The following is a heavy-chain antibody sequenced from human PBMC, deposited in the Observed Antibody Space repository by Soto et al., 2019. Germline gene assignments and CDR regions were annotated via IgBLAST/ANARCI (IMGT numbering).Heavy chain of an antibody. V-gene: IGHV4-30-4*02. CDR3: ARVERKSSSWYWGGDWFDP. D-gene: IGHD6-13*01. CDR1: GGSISSGDYY. J-gene: IGHJ5*02. Sequence: SETLSLTCTVSGGSISSGDYYWSWIRQPPGKGLEWIGYIYYSGSTYYNPSLKSRVTISVDTSKNQFSLKLSSVTAADTAVYYCARVERKSSSWYWGGDWFDPWGQGTLVTVSS. CDR2: IYYSGST.